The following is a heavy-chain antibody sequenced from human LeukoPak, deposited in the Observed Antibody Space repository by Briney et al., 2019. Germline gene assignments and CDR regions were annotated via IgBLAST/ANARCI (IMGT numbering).Heavy chain of an antibody. CDR2: INHSGST. Sequence: PLETLSLTCAVYGGSFSGYYWSWIRQPPGKGLEWIGEINHSGSTNYNPSLKSRVTISVDTSKNQFSLKLSSVTAADTAVYYCARLPGIAVADWGQGTLVTVSS. V-gene: IGHV4-34*01. CDR3: ARLPGIAVAD. J-gene: IGHJ4*02. D-gene: IGHD6-19*01. CDR1: GGSFSGYY.